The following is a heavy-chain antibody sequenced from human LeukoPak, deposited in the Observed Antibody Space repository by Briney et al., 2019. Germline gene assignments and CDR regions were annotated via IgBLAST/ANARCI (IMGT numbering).Heavy chain of an antibody. J-gene: IGHJ6*03. CDR3: ARDAGDEFSSGYSYMDV. CDR1: GGTFSRYA. D-gene: IGHD3-3*01. V-gene: IGHV1-69*05. CDR2: ITPIFGTA. Sequence: SVKVSCKASGGTFSRYAISWVRQAPGQGLEWMGGITPIFGTANYAQKFQGRVTITTDESTSTAYMELSSLRSEDTAVYYCARDAGDEFSSGYSYMDVWGKGTTVTVSS.